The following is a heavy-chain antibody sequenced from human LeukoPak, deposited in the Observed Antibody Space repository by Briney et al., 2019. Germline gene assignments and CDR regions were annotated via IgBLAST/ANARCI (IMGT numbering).Heavy chain of an antibody. CDR3: AKALTSGWYLDAFNI. J-gene: IGHJ3*02. D-gene: IGHD6-19*01. CDR1: GFTVNSNY. V-gene: IGHV3-30*18. Sequence: PGGSLRLSSAASGFTVNSNYMNWVRQAPGKGLEWVAVISYDGSNKYYADSVKGRFTISRDNSKNTLFLEMNSLRAEDTAVYYCAKALTSGWYLDAFNIWGQGTMVTVSS. CDR2: ISYDGSNK.